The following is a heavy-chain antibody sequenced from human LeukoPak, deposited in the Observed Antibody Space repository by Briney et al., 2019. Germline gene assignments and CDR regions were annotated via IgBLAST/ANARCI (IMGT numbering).Heavy chain of an antibody. CDR1: GYTFTSYY. CDR2: INPNSGGT. V-gene: IGHV1-2*02. J-gene: IGHJ4*02. D-gene: IGHD2-8*01. Sequence: ASVKVSCKASGYTFTSYYMHWVRQAPGQGLEWMGWINPNSGGTNYAQKFQGRVTMTRDTSISTAYMELSRLRSDDTAVYYCARRYCTNGVCYTLPLDYWGQGTLVTVSS. CDR3: ARRYCTNGVCYTLPLDY.